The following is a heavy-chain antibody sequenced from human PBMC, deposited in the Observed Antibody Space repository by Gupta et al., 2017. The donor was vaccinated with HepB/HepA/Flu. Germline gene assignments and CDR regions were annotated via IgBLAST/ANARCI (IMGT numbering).Heavy chain of an antibody. CDR2: INGGSGST. Sequence: EVQLVESGGGVVQPGGSLRLSCAVSGLSFNDYAIHWVRQVPGKGLEWVALINGGSGSTFYADSVKGRFTVSRDNSKNFLYLQMNSLRTEDTALYYCTRDTSINLSVPMWANNWFDPWGQGTLVTVSS. CDR3: TRDTSINLSVPMWANNWFDP. D-gene: IGHD6-6*01. V-gene: IGHV3-43*02. J-gene: IGHJ5*02. CDR1: GLSFNDYA.